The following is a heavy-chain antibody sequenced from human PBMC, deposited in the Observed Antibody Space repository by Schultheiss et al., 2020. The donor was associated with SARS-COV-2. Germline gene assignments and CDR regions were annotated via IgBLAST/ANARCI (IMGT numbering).Heavy chain of an antibody. Sequence: GGSLRLSCAASGFTFSSYGMHWVRQAPGKGLEWVAVIWYDGSNKYYADSVKGRFTISRDNSKNTLYLQMNSLRAEDTAVYYCARGPEGYGSGSYLMYYWGQGTLVTVSS. CDR2: IWYDGSNK. CDR1: GFTFSSYG. CDR3: ARGPEGYGSGSYLMYY. J-gene: IGHJ4*02. V-gene: IGHV3-33*01. D-gene: IGHD3-10*01.